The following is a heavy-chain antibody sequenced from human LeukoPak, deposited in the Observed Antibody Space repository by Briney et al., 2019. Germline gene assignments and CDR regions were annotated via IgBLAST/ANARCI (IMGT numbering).Heavy chain of an antibody. Sequence: SETLSLTCTVSGGSISSSSYYWGWIRQPPGKGLEWIGSIYYTRSTYYNPSLKSRVTISVDTSKNQFSLKLSSVTAADTAVYYCARRWSSSSIYFDYWGQGTLVTVSS. CDR3: ARRWSSSSIYFDY. CDR1: GGSISSSSYY. D-gene: IGHD6-6*01. V-gene: IGHV4-39*01. CDR2: IYYTRST. J-gene: IGHJ4*02.